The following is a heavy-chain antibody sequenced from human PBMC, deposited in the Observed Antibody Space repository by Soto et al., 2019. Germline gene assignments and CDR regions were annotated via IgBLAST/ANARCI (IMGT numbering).Heavy chain of an antibody. CDR3: ATHLWGGSGSAFDV. J-gene: IGHJ3*01. D-gene: IGHD3-16*01. V-gene: IGHV4-59*01. Sequence: QVQLQESGPGLVKPSETLSLTCTVSGGSISSYYWSWIRQPPGKGLEWIGYIYYSGSTDYNPSLRNRVTISVARPKTRLPLSLTLVTGADTAVYFGATHLWGGSGSAFDVWGKGTLVTVSS. CDR1: GGSISSYY. CDR2: IYYSGST.